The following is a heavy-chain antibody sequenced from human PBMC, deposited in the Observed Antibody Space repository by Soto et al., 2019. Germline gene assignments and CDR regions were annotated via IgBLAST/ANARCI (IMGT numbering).Heavy chain of an antibody. CDR2: SNSYNGNT. V-gene: IGHV1-18*01. Sequence: QVQLVQSGAEVKKPGASVKVSCKASGYTFTSYGISWVRQAPGQGLEWMGWSNSYNGNTNYAQKLQGRVTMTTDTPTRTPYTELRSLTSGDTAVYYCARAPGAGIWFVPWGQGALVSVSS. CDR1: GYTFTSYG. CDR3: ARAPGAGIWFVP. D-gene: IGHD6-19*01. J-gene: IGHJ5*02.